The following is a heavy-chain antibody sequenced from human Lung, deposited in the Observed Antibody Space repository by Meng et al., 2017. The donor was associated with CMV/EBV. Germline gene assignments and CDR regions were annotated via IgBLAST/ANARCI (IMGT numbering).Heavy chain of an antibody. CDR3: ARMYPGGGDYRNSWQEVFDY. CDR1: GFSLYTSGMR. D-gene: IGHD3-16*01. CDR2: IDWDDDK. Sequence: SGPTLVXPTQTLTLTCTFSGFSLYTSGMRVNWIRQPPGKALEWLARIDWDDDKFYNASLKTRLTISKDTSKNQVVLTMTKMDPVDTATYYCARMYPGGGDYRNSWQEVFDYWGQGIPVTVSS. J-gene: IGHJ4*02. V-gene: IGHV2-70D*14.